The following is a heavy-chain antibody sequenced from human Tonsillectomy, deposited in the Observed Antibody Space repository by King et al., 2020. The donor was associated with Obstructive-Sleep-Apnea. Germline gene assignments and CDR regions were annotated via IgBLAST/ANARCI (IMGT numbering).Heavy chain of an antibody. CDR3: ARSLDSSGYYYTNY. Sequence: VQLQESGPGLVKPSETLSLTCTVSGGSISSYYWSWIRQPPGKGLEWIGYISYSGSTNYNPSLKSRVTISVDTSKNQFSLKMSSLTAADTAVYYCARSLDSSGYYYTNYWGQGTLVTVSS. D-gene: IGHD3-22*01. J-gene: IGHJ4*02. V-gene: IGHV4-59*08. CDR1: GGSISSYY. CDR2: ISYSGST.